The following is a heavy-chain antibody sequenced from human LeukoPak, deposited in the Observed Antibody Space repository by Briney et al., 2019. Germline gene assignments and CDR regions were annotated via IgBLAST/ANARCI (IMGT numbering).Heavy chain of an antibody. V-gene: IGHV4-4*07. J-gene: IGHJ3*02. CDR1: GGSISGYF. Sequence: SETLSFTCTVSGGSISGYFWAWIRRPAGKGLEWMGRIYSSGSTNYNLSLKIRVTMSVDTSKNQFSLRLSSVTAADTAVYYCARPRLAFDIGGQGAMVTVSS. CDR2: IYSSGST. CDR3: ARPRLAFDI.